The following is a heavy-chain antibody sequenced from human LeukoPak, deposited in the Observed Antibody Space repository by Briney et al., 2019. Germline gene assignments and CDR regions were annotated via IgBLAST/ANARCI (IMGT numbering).Heavy chain of an antibody. J-gene: IGHJ4*02. CDR2: INPSGGST. V-gene: IGHV1-46*01. Sequence: GASVKVSCKASGYTFSSYHLHWVRQAPGQGLEWMGIINPSGGSTSYAQKFQGRVTTTRDTSTSTVYMELSSLRSEDTAVYYCARVGSSTWYESDYWGQGTLVTVSS. D-gene: IGHD6-13*01. CDR3: ARVGSSTWYESDY. CDR1: GYTFSSYH.